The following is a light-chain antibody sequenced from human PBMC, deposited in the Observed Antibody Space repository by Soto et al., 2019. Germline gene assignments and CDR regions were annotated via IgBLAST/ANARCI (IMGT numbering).Light chain of an antibody. CDR2: GAS. CDR3: QQYGSSPLA. J-gene: IGKJ4*01. V-gene: IGKV3-20*01. CDR1: QSVSSSY. Sequence: EIVLTQSPGTLSLSPGERATLSCRASQSVSSSYLAWYQQKPGQAPRLLIYGASSRATGIPDRFSGSGSGTDCTLTISRLEPEDFAVYYCQQYGSSPLAFGGGPKVEIK.